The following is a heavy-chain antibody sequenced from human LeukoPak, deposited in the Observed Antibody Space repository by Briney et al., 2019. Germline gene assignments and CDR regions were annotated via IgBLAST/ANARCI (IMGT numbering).Heavy chain of an antibody. CDR1: GFTFSSYA. V-gene: IGHV3-23*01. J-gene: IGHJ4*02. D-gene: IGHD6-19*01. CDR3: AKAVGQWLVEFDY. Sequence: GGSLRLSCAASGFTFSSYATSWVRQAPGKGLEWVSAISGSGGSTYYADSVKGRFTIYRDNSKNTLYLQMNSLRAEDTAVYYCAKAVGQWLVEFDYWGQGTLVTVSS. CDR2: ISGSGGST.